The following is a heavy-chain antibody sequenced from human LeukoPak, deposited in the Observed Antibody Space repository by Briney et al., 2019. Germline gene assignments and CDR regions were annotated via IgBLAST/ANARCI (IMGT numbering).Heavy chain of an antibody. CDR3: ARAITGTTVFDY. J-gene: IGHJ4*02. CDR1: GFTFGSYG. Sequence: GGSLRLSCAASGFTFGSYGMHWVRQAPGKGLEWVAVIWYDGSNKYYADSVKGRFTISRDNSKNTLYLQMNSLRAEDTAVYYCARAITGTTVFDYWGQGTLVTVSS. V-gene: IGHV3-33*01. CDR2: IWYDGSNK. D-gene: IGHD1-7*01.